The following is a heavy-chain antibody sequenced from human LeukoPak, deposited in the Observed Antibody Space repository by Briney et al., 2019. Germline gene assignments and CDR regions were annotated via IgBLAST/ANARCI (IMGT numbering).Heavy chain of an antibody. CDR2: MYYTGNT. CDR3: ARQTGSGLFTLP. J-gene: IGHJ4*02. CDR1: GVSISTSNSY. Sequence: PSETLSLTCTVSGVSISTSNSYWGWIRQPPGKGLEWIGSMYYTGNTYYNASLKSRVTISIDTSKNQISLRLTSVTATDTAMYYCARQTGSGLFTLPGGQGTLVTVSS. D-gene: IGHD3/OR15-3a*01. V-gene: IGHV4-39*01.